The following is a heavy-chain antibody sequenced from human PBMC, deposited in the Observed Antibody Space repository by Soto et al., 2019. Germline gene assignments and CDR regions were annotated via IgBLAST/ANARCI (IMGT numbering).Heavy chain of an antibody. V-gene: IGHV4-39*01. CDR3: ARPVRYQLLFDWSFDL. CDR2: IYYSGST. Sequence: QLQLQESGPGLVKPSETLSLTCTVSGGSISSSSYYWGWIRQPPGKGLEWIGSIYYSGSTYYNPSLKSRVTISVDTSKNQFPLKLSSAPAADTAVYYGARPVRYQLLFDWSFDLWGRGTLVTVSS. D-gene: IGHD2-2*01. J-gene: IGHJ2*01. CDR1: GGSISSSSYY.